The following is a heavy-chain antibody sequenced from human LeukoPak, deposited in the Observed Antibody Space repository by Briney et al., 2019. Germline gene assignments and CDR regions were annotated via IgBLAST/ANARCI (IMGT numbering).Heavy chain of an antibody. CDR1: GFTFSTYV. V-gene: IGHV3-23*01. J-gene: IGHJ4*02. Sequence: GGTLRLSCAASGFTFSTYVMSWVRQAPGKGLEWVSGISGSGGATYYADSVKGRFTISRDNSKNTVSLQMNSLRAEDTAIYYCAKDLVTGSLDYWGQGTLVTVSS. CDR2: ISGSGGAT. D-gene: IGHD3-10*01. CDR3: AKDLVTGSLDY.